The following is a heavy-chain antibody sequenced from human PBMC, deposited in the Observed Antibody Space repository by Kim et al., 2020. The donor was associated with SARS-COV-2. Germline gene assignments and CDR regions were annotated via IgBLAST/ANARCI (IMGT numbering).Heavy chain of an antibody. CDR3: ARPKYPMAYYYDSSGYQNWFDP. D-gene: IGHD3-22*01. J-gene: IGHJ5*02. Sequence: GESLKISCKGSGYSFTSYWISWVRQMPGKGLEWMGRIDPSDSYTNYSPSFQGHVTISADKSISTAYLQWSSLKASDTAMYYCARPKYPMAYYYDSSGYQNWFDPWGQGTLVTVSS. V-gene: IGHV5-10-1*01. CDR2: IDPSDSYT. CDR1: GYSFTSYW.